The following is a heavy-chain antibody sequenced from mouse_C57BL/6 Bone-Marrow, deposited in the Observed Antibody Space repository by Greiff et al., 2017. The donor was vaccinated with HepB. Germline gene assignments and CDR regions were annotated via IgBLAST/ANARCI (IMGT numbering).Heavy chain of an antibody. V-gene: IGHV1-69*01. D-gene: IGHD1-1*01. CDR3: ARLNYGSSHWYFDV. Sequence: QVQLQQSGAELLMPGASVKLSCKASGYTFTSYWMHWVKQRPGQGLEWIGEIDPSDSYTNYNQKFKGKSTLTVDKSSSTAYMQLSSLTSEDSAVYYCARLNYGSSHWYFDVWGTGTTVTVSS. J-gene: IGHJ1*03. CDR1: GYTFTSYW. CDR2: IDPSDSYT.